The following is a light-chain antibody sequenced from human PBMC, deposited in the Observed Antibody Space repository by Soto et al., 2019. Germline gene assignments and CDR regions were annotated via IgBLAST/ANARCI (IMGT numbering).Light chain of an antibody. CDR3: QQLFDSPIT. J-gene: IGKJ5*01. Sequence: DLQLTESASFLSPSIGDSVPITCRASQVISTSLAWYQVKPGKAPKLLIYAASTLESGVPSRFSATVSGTEFSLTITSLQPEDFATYYCQQLFDSPITFGQGTRLEIK. CDR2: AAS. V-gene: IGKV1-9*01. CDR1: QVISTS.